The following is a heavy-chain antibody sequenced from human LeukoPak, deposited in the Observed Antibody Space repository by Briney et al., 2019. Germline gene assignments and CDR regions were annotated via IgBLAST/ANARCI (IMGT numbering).Heavy chain of an antibody. CDR3: AKPARTDYTDY. J-gene: IGHJ4*02. CDR1: GFTFSSYA. D-gene: IGHD1-14*01. Sequence: GSLRLSCAASGFTFSSYAMNWVRQAPGKGLEWVSAISGSSGRTYYADFVKGRFTISRDNSKNTLYLQMNSLRAGDTAIYFCAKPARTDYTDYWGQGTLVTVSS. V-gene: IGHV3-23*01. CDR2: ISGSSGRT.